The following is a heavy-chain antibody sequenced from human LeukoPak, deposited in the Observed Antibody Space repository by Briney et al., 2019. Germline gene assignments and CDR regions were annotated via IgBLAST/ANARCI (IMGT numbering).Heavy chain of an antibody. J-gene: IGHJ5*02. V-gene: IGHV3-74*01. CDR1: AFTFSSYW. D-gene: IGHD6-19*01. CDR2: INSGGSST. CDR3: ARDRYSSAWSEA. Sequence: PGGALKLSCAAPAFTFSSYWMHWGRQAPGKGGGWVSHINSGGSSTNYADSVKGRFTISRDNAKNTLYLQINSLRAEDTAVYYCARDRYSSAWSEAWGQGTLVTVSS.